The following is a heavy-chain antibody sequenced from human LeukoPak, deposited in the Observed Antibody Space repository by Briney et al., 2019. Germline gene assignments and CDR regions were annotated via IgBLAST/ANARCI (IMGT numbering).Heavy chain of an antibody. CDR3: TRELPREVTLDY. D-gene: IGHD2-21*02. Sequence: GGSLRLSCAASGFTFISYGMQWVRQAPGKGLVWVSRINTDGSSTSYADSVKGGFTVSRDNAKNTVYLQVNSLRAEDTAVYFCTRELPREVTLDYWGQGTLVTVSS. V-gene: IGHV3-74*01. CDR1: GFTFISYG. J-gene: IGHJ4*01. CDR2: INTDGSST.